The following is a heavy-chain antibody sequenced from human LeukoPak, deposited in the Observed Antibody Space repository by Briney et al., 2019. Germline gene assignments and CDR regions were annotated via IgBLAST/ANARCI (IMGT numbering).Heavy chain of an antibody. J-gene: IGHJ6*02. CDR2: ISYDVSNK. Sequence: GGSLRLSCAASGFTFSSYAMHWVRQAPGKGLEWVAVISYDVSNKYYADSVKGRFTISRDNSKNTLYLQMNSLRAEDTAVYYCARDLTYYDFWSGYPGTPYYYYYYGMDVWGQGTTVTVSS. CDR1: GFTFSSYA. D-gene: IGHD3-3*01. CDR3: ARDLTYYDFWSGYPGTPYYYYYYGMDV. V-gene: IGHV3-30-3*01.